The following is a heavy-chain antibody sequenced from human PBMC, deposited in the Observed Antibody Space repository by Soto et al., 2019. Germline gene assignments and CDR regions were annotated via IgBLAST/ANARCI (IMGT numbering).Heavy chain of an antibody. Sequence: ASVKVSCKASGYTFTGYYMHWARQAPGQGLEWMGWINPNSGGTNYAQKFQGWVTMTRDTSISTAYMELSRLRSDDTAVYYCARAHCGGDCYSGVDYWGQGTLVTVSS. D-gene: IGHD2-21*02. CDR1: GYTFTGYY. J-gene: IGHJ4*02. V-gene: IGHV1-2*04. CDR3: ARAHCGGDCYSGVDY. CDR2: INPNSGGT.